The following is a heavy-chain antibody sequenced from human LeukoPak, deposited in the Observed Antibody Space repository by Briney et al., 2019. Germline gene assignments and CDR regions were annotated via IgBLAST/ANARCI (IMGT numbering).Heavy chain of an antibody. Sequence: SVKVSCKASGGTFSSYAISWVRQAPGQGLEWMGGIIPIFGTANYAQKFQGRVTITADESTSTAYMELSSLRSEDTAVYYCARELNMIVVLLDYWGQGTRVTVSS. CDR2: IIPIFGTA. CDR3: ARELNMIVVLLDY. J-gene: IGHJ4*02. CDR1: GGTFSSYA. D-gene: IGHD3-22*01. V-gene: IGHV1-69*13.